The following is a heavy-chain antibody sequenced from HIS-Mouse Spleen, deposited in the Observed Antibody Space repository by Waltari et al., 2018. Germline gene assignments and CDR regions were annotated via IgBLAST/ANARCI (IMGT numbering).Heavy chain of an antibody. CDR1: GFTFSSYW. Sequence: GESGGGLVQPGGSLRLSCAASGFTFSSYWMSWVRQAPGKGLEWVANIKQDGSEKYYVDSVKGRFTISRDNAKNSLYLQMNSLRAEDTAVYYCARCGGSYYNWFDPWGQGTLVTVSS. CDR2: IKQDGSEK. V-gene: IGHV3-7*01. J-gene: IGHJ5*02. CDR3: ARCGGSYYNWFDP. D-gene: IGHD1-26*01.